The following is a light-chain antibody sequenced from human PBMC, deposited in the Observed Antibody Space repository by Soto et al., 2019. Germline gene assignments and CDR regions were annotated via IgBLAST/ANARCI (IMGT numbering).Light chain of an antibody. V-gene: IGLV2-14*02. CDR3: SSYTTTTTLV. CDR1: SSDVGSYNL. Sequence: QSALTQPASVSGSPGQSITISCTGASSDVGSYNLVSWYQQHPGKDPKLIIYDVSDRPSGVSNRFSGSKSGNTASLTISGLQAEDEADYYCSSYTTTTTLVFGGGTQLTVL. J-gene: IGLJ3*02. CDR2: DVS.